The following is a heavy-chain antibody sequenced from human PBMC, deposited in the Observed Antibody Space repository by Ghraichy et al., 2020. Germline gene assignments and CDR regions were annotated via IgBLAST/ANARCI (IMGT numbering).Heavy chain of an antibody. CDR3: AREEWELLRLAFDI. V-gene: IGHV1-2*02. D-gene: IGHD1-26*01. CDR2: INPNSGGT. CDR1: GYTFTGYY. J-gene: IGHJ3*02. Sequence: ASVKVSCKASGYTFTGYYMHWVRQAPGQGLEWMGWINPNSGGTNYAQKFQGRVTMTRDTSISTAYMELSRLRSDDTAVYYCAREEWELLRLAFDIWGQGTMVTVSS.